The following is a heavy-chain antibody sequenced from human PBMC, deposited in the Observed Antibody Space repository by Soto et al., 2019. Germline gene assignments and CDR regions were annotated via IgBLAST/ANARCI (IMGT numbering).Heavy chain of an antibody. J-gene: IGHJ4*02. CDR3: ARALVVVVPTLLAY. V-gene: IGHV3-7*01. CDR1: GFTFSSYW. Sequence: GGSLRLSCAASGFTFSSYWMSWVRQAPGKGLEWVANINRDGSEKNYLDSVKGRFTISRDNAKNSLFLQMNSLRAEDTAVYYCARALVVVVPTLLAYWGQGTRVTVSS. CDR2: INRDGSEK. D-gene: IGHD2-2*01.